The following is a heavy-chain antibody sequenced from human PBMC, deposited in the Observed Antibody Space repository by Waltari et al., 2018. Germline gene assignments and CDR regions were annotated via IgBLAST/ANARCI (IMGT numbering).Heavy chain of an antibody. J-gene: IGHJ6*02. D-gene: IGHD2-15*01. V-gene: IGHV4-61*02. CDR1: GGSISSGSYY. Sequence: QVQLQESGPGLVKPSQTLSLTCTVSGGSISSGSYYWSWIRQPAGKGLEWIGRIYTSGSTNYNPSLKSRVTMSVDTSKNQFSLKLSSVTAADTAVYYCARGRRNVVVVAATPAYYYGMDVWGQGTTVTVSS. CDR2: IYTSGST. CDR3: ARGRRNVVVVAATPAYYYGMDV.